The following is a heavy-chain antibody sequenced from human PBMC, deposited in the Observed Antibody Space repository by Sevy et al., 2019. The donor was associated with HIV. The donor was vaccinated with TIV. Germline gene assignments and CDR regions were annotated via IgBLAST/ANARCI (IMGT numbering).Heavy chain of an antibody. J-gene: IGHJ4*02. CDR3: AKGRGKYYGCDFDY. V-gene: IGHV3-23*01. CDR2: ISGSGGST. D-gene: IGHD3-10*01. CDR1: GFTFSSYA. Sequence: GGSLRLSCAASGFTFSSYAMSWVRQAPGKGLEWVSAISGSGGSTYYTDSVKGRFTLSRDNSKNTLYLQMKRLGAEDTAVYYCAKGRGKYYGCDFDYWGQGTLVTVSS.